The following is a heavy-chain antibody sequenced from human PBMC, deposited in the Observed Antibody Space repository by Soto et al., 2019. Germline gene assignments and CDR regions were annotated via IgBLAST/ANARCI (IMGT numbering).Heavy chain of an antibody. Sequence: ASVKVSCKASGGTFSSYTISWVRQAPGQGLEWMGRIIPILGIANYAQKFQGRVTITADKSTSTAYMELSSLRSEDTAVYYCARGLHYGDYGLGYWGQGTLVTVSS. J-gene: IGHJ4*02. V-gene: IGHV1-69*02. CDR1: GGTFSSYT. CDR2: IIPILGIA. CDR3: ARGLHYGDYGLGY. D-gene: IGHD4-17*01.